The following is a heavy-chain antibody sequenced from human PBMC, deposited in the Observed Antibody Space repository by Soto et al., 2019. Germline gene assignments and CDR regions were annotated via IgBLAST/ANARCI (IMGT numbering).Heavy chain of an antibody. CDR2: ISSSSSTI. CDR3: ARDPPRVSGTPEYFQH. D-gene: IGHD6-19*01. Sequence: GGSLRLSCAASGFTFSSYSMNWVRQAPGKGLEWVSSISSSSSTIYYADSVKGRFTISRDNAKNSLYLQMNSLRAEDTAVYYCARDPPRVSGTPEYFQHWGQGTLVTVSS. V-gene: IGHV3-48*01. CDR1: GFTFSSYS. J-gene: IGHJ1*01.